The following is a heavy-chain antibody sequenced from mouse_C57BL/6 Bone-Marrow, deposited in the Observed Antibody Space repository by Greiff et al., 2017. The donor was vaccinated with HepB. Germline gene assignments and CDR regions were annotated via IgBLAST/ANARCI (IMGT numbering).Heavy chain of an antibody. J-gene: IGHJ3*01. CDR2: INPNNGGT. Sequence: VQLQQSGPELVKPGASVKISCKASGYTFTDYYMNWVKQSHGKSLEWIGDINPNNGGTSYNQKFKGKATLTVDKSSSTAYMERRSLTSEDSAVYYCARNYYYGSSWFAYWGQGTLVTVSA. V-gene: IGHV1-26*01. CDR3: ARNYYYGSSWFAY. D-gene: IGHD1-1*01. CDR1: GYTFTDYY.